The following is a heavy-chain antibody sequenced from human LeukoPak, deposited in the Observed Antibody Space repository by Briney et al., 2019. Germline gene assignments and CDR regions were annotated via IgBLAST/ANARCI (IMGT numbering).Heavy chain of an antibody. V-gene: IGHV3-23*01. J-gene: IGHJ4*02. Sequence: PGDSLRLSCAASGFTFSNYAMSWVRQAPGKGLEWVSVISGNGGGTYYTDSVKGRFTISRDNSKKSLYLQMNSLRAEDTAVYYCATDRGYCSSTSCYGSDFDYWGQGTLVTVSS. CDR2: ISGNGGGT. CDR3: ATDRGYCSSTSCYGSDFDY. D-gene: IGHD2-2*01. CDR1: GFTFSNYA.